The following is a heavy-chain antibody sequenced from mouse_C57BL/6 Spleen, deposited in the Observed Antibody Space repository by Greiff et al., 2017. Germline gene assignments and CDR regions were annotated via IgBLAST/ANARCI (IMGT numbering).Heavy chain of an antibody. D-gene: IGHD1-1*01. CDR1: GYTFTSYW. CDR2: IDPSDSET. J-gene: IGHJ3*01. Sequence: VQLQQPGAELVRPGSSVKLSCKASGYTFTSYWMHWVKQRPIQGLEWIGNIDPSDSETHYNQKFKDKATLTVDKSSSTAYMQLRSLTSEDSAVYYCARSYYYVSSYDFAYWGQGTLVTVSA. CDR3: ARSYYYVSSYDFAY. V-gene: IGHV1-52*01.